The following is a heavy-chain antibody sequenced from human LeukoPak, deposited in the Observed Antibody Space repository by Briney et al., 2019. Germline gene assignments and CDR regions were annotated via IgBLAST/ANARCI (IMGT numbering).Heavy chain of an antibody. CDR1: GFTFSSYG. D-gene: IGHD3-22*01. CDR2: ISYDGSNK. Sequence: PGGSLRLSCAASGFTFSSYGMHWVRQAPGKGLEWVAVISYDGSNKYYADSVKGRFTISRDNSKNTLFLQMNSLRAEDTAVYYCAKAMYYYDSSGFNFPGEWGQGTLVSVSS. J-gene: IGHJ4*02. V-gene: IGHV3-30*18. CDR3: AKAMYYYDSSGFNFPGE.